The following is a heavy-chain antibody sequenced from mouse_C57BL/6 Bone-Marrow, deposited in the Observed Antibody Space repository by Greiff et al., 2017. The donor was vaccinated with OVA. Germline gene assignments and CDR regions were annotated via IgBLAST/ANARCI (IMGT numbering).Heavy chain of an antibody. V-gene: IGHV1-19*01. J-gene: IGHJ3*01. CDR3: ARGGPFAY. Sequence: DVKLQESGPVLVKPGASVKMSCKASGYTFTDYYMNWVKQSHGKSLEWIGVINPYNGGTSYNQKFKGKATLTVDKSSSTAYMELNSLTSEDSAVYYCARGGPFAYWGQGTLVTVSA. CDR1: GYTFTDYY. CDR2: INPYNGGT.